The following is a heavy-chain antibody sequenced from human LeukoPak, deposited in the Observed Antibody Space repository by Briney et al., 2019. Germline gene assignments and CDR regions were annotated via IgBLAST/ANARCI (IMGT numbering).Heavy chain of an antibody. Sequence: GGSLRLSCAASGFTFSSYAMHWVRQAPGKGLEWVAVISYDGSNKYYADSVKGRFTISRDNSKNTLYLQMNSLRAEDTAVYYCAIEGTIAPRAWGQGTLVTVSS. D-gene: IGHD6-6*01. J-gene: IGHJ5*02. CDR1: GFTFSSYA. V-gene: IGHV3-30-3*01. CDR2: ISYDGSNK. CDR3: AIEGTIAPRA.